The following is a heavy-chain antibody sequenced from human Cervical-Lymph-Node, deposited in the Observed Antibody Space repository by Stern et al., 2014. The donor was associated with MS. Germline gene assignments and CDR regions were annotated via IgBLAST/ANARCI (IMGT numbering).Heavy chain of an antibody. V-gene: IGHV1-18*01. CDR3: AQSLAYYGMDV. CDR2: IRDYNGDT. J-gene: IGHJ6*02. D-gene: IGHD2-21*01. Sequence: VQLVQSGPEVKKPGASGKVSCKAYGSTFPTYGIYWVRQAPGQGLEWMGWIRDYNGDTNSAQKFQGRVTMTKDTSTNTAYMELRSLTSDDTAVYYCAQSLAYYGMDVWGQGTTVTVSS. CDR1: GSTFPTYG.